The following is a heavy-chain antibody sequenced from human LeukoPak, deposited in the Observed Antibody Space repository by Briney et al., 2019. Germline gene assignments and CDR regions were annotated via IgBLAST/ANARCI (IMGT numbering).Heavy chain of an antibody. CDR1: GFTFSSYA. D-gene: IGHD3-3*01. Sequence: HPWGSLRLSCAASGFTFSSYAISWVRQVPGKGLEWVSAISGSGGSTYYADSVKGRFTISRDNSKNTLYLQMNSLRAEDTAVYYCAECHLEESYYDFWSGYYTGMWIGYWGQGTLVTVSS. CDR2: ISGSGGST. J-gene: IGHJ4*02. CDR3: AECHLEESYYDFWSGYYTGMWIGY. V-gene: IGHV3-23*01.